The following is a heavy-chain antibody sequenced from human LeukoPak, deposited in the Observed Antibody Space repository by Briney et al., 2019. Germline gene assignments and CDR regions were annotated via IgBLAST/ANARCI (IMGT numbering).Heavy chain of an antibody. D-gene: IGHD2-2*01. CDR1: GFTFGSYD. CDR3: AKDSNDYYGMDV. J-gene: IGHJ6*02. CDR2: IWYDGSNK. Sequence: PGRSLRLSCAASGFTFGSYDMHWVRQAPGKGLEWVAVIWYDGSNKYYADSVKGRFTISRDNSKNTLYLQMNSLRAEDTAVYYCAKDSNDYYGMDVWGQGTTVTVSS. V-gene: IGHV3-33*06.